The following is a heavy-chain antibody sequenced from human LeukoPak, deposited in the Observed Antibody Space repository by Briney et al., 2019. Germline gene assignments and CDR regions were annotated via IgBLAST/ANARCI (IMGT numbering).Heavy chain of an antibody. CDR3: ARDLPRGYSCDY. CDR1: GFTFSDYS. D-gene: IGHD5-18*01. Sequence: GGSLRPSCAASGFTFSDYSMNWVRQAPGKGLEWVSYINGHGDATYYADSVEGRFSISRDNAKKSLYLQMDSLRAEDTAVYYCARDLPRGYSCDYWGQGTLVTVSS. J-gene: IGHJ4*02. V-gene: IGHV3-48*01. CDR2: INGHGDAT.